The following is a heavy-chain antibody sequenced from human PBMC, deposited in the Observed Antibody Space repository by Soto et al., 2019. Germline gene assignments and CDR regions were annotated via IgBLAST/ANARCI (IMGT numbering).Heavy chain of an antibody. CDR1: GYTFTTYG. V-gene: IGHV1-18*01. D-gene: IGHD3-9*01. Sequence: QVQLVQSGPEVKKPGASVKVSCKASGYTFTTYGISWVRQAPGQGLEWMGWISAYNGNTYYAQKLQGRVTMTTDTSTSTAYMELRSLRSDDTAVYYCARDSGLVIITSTYDAFDIWGQGTLVTVSS. J-gene: IGHJ3*02. CDR3: ARDSGLVIITSTYDAFDI. CDR2: ISAYNGNT.